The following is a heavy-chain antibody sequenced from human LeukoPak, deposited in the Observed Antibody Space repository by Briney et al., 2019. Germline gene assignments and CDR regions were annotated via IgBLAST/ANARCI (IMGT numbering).Heavy chain of an antibody. CDR2: ISGSGDIT. CDR3: AKSQRGYYPRRTYYYYMDV. D-gene: IGHD1-26*01. Sequence: GGTLRLSCAASGFSVSSNYVSWVRQAPGKGLEWVSAISGSGDITYYADSVKGRFTISRDNSKKTLYLQMNSLRAEDTAVYYCAKSQRGYYPRRTYYYYMDVWGKGTTVTVSS. V-gene: IGHV3-23*01. J-gene: IGHJ6*03. CDR1: GFSVSSNY.